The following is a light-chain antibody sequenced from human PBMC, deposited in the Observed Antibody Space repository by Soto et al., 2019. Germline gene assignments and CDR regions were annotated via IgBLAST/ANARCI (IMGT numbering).Light chain of an antibody. Sequence: QSALTQPASVSGSPGQSITISCTGTSSDVGGYNYVSWYQQHPGKAPKLMIYDVSNRPAGVSNRFSGSKSGNTAALTISGLQAEDEADYYCSSHTSSRTSYVFGTGTKVTVL. CDR1: SSDVGGYNY. V-gene: IGLV2-14*01. CDR2: DVS. J-gene: IGLJ1*01. CDR3: SSHTSSRTSYV.